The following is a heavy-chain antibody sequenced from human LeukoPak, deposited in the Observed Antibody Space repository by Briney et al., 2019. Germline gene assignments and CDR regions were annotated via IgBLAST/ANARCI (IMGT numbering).Heavy chain of an antibody. Sequence: PSETLSLTCTVSGGSISSGGYYWSWVRQAPGKGLEWVSAISGSGGSTYYADSVKGRFTISRDNSKNTLYLQMNSLRAEDTAVYYCAKSGTTMREDSWGQGTMVTVSS. D-gene: IGHD1-1*01. J-gene: IGHJ3*01. CDR3: AKSGTTMREDS. CDR1: GGSISSGGYY. V-gene: IGHV3-23*01. CDR2: ISGSGGST.